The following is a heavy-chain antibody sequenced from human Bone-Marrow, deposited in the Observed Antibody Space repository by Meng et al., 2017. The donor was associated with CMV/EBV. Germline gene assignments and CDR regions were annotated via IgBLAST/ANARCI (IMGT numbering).Heavy chain of an antibody. CDR2: INHSGST. CDR3: ARGNWITIFGVVINKQSSTFDY. J-gene: IGHJ4*02. D-gene: IGHD3-3*01. V-gene: IGHV4-34*01. CDR1: GGSFSGYY. Sequence: GSLRLSCAVYGGSFSGYYWSWIRQPPGKGLEWIGEINHSGSTNYNPSLKSRVTISVDTSKNQFSLKLSSVTAADTAVYYCARGNWITIFGVVINKQSSTFDYWGQGTLVTVSS.